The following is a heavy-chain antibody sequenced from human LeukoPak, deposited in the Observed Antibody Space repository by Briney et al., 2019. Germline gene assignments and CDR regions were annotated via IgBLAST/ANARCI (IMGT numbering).Heavy chain of an antibody. CDR1: GFIFRNYA. CDR2: ITGSGDST. V-gene: IGHV3-23*01. J-gene: IGHJ4*02. D-gene: IGHD3-9*01. CDR3: AKWGDYDILTGYYVSDF. Sequence: GASMRLSCAASGFIFRNYAMSWVRQAPGKGLEWVSAITGSGDSTYYADSVKGRFTISRDNSKNTLYVEMNTLRAEDTAVYYCAKWGDYDILTGYYVSDFWGQGTLVTVSS.